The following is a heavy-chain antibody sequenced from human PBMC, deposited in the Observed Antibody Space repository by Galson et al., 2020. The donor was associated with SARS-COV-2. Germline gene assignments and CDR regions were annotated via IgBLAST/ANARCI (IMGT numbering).Heavy chain of an antibody. D-gene: IGHD3-16*02. Sequence: SETLSLTCTVPTYSISNGYYWGWIRQPPGKGLEWIGTIYHSGNTYYNPSLKSRVTISVDTSKNQFSLKLSSVTAADTAVYYCASPMITFGEVIVTHFDYWGQGTLVTVSS. CDR1: TYSISNGYY. V-gene: IGHV4-38-2*02. CDR3: ASPMITFGEVIVTHFDY. CDR2: IYHSGNT. J-gene: IGHJ4*02.